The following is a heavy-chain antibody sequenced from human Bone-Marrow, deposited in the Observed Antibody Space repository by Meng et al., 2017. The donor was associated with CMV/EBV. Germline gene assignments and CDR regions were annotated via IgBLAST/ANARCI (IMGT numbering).Heavy chain of an antibody. V-gene: IGHV3-74*01. J-gene: IGHJ4*02. D-gene: IGHD2-2*02. CDR2: INSDGSST. CDR3: ARDVRLCSSTSCYIGFDY. CDR1: GFTFSSYW. Sequence: GESLKISCAASGFTFSSYWMHWVRQAPGKGLVWVSRINSDGSSTSYADSVKGRFTISRDNAKNTLYLQMNSLRAEDTAVYYCARDVRLCSSTSCYIGFDYWGQGTLVTVSS.